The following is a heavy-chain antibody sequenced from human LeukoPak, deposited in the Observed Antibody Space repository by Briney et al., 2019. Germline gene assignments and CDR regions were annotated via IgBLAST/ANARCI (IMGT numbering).Heavy chain of an antibody. CDR1: GFTFSSYW. D-gene: IGHD5-12*01. CDR3: ARGGGLFDY. J-gene: IGHJ4*02. CDR2: IKQDGSEN. V-gene: IGHV3-7*05. Sequence: GGSLRLSYAASGFTFSSYWMTWVRQAPGKGLEWVASIKQDGSENCYVDSVKGRFTISRDNAKSSLYLHMNSLRAEDTAVYFCARGGGLFDYWGQGTLVTVSS.